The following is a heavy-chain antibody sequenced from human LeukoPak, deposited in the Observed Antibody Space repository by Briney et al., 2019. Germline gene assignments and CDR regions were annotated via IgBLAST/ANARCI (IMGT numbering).Heavy chain of an antibody. D-gene: IGHD3-10*01. J-gene: IGHJ4*02. V-gene: IGHV4-34*01. CDR1: GGSFSCYY. CDR3: ARVRLLWFGQGGSFDY. Sequence: SETLSLTCAVYGGSFSCYYWSWIRQPPGKGLEWIGEINHSGSTNYNPSLKSRVTISVDTSKNQFSLKLSSVTAADTAVYYCARVRLLWFGQGGSFDYWGQGTLVTVSS. CDR2: INHSGST.